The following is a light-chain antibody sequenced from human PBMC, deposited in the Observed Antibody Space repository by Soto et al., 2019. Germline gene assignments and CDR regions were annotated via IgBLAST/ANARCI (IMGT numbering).Light chain of an antibody. Sequence: DIQLTQSPSFLSASVGDRVTITCRASQGISSYLAWYQQKPGKAPKLLIYAASTLPSGVPSRFSGSGSGTEFTLTISSLQPEDFATYYCQQLNSYPIFTFGPGTKVDIK. CDR3: QQLNSYPIFT. CDR2: AAS. V-gene: IGKV1-9*01. CDR1: QGISSY. J-gene: IGKJ3*01.